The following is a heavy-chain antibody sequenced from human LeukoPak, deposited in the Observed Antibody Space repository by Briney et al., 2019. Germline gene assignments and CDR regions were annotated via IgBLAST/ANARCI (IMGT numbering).Heavy chain of an antibody. CDR3: ARVPNWNPVNWFDP. J-gene: IGHJ5*02. D-gene: IGHD1-1*01. V-gene: IGHV3-21*01. CDR2: ISSTSSYI. Sequence: GGSLRLSCAASGFTFSSYAMNWVRQAPGKGLEWVSSISSTSSYIYYADSVKGRFTISRDNAKNSLYLQMNSLRAEDTAVYYCARVPNWNPVNWFDPWGQGTLVTVSS. CDR1: GFTFSSYA.